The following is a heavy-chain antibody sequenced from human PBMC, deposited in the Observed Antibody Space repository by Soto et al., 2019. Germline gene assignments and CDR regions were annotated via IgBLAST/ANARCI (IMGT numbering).Heavy chain of an antibody. Sequence: QLQLQLSGPGLVKPSETLSLTCNVSGASISSYNYWGWFRQPPGKGLEWIGSIIYSGDLMYNPSLQRRLPLVADTSKNQFSLKLSAVTAADTAVYYCVRHAQWVIRAYWGQGSLVTVSS. V-gene: IGHV4-39*01. CDR2: IIYSGDL. CDR3: VRHAQWVIRAY. J-gene: IGHJ4*02. CDR1: GASISSYNY. D-gene: IGHD6-19*01.